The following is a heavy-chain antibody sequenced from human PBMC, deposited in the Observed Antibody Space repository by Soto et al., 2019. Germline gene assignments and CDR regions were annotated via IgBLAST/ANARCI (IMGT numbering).Heavy chain of an antibody. CDR3: ARGGGYYYDSSGYYYAAFDI. D-gene: IGHD3-22*01. V-gene: IGHV3-30-3*01. CDR2: ISYDGSNK. CDR1: GVTFSSYA. J-gene: IGHJ3*02. Sequence: PVGSLRLSCAASGVTFSSYAMHWVRQAPGKGLEWVAVISYDGSNKYYADSVKGRFTISRDNSKNTLYLQMNSLRAEDTAVYYCARGGGYYYDSSGYYYAAFDIWGQGTMVTVSS.